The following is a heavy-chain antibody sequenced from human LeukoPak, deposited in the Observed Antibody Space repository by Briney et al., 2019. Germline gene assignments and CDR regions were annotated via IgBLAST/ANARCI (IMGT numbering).Heavy chain of an antibody. CDR1: GYTFTSYG. V-gene: IGHV1-18*04. CDR3: ARGIYFDWSRGWFDP. Sequence: ASVKVSCKASGYTFTSYGISWVRQAPGQGLEWMGWISAYNGNTNYAQKLQGRVTMTTDTSTSTAYMELRSLRSDDTAVYYCARGIYFDWSRGWFDPWGQGTLVTVSS. CDR2: ISAYNGNT. J-gene: IGHJ5*02. D-gene: IGHD3-9*01.